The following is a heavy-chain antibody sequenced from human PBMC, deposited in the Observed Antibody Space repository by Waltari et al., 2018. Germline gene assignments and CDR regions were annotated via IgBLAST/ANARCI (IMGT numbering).Heavy chain of an antibody. CDR2: IIPIFGTA. CDR3: ARAGGCSSTSCYLSYYGMDV. D-gene: IGHD2-2*01. Sequence: QVQLVQSGAEVKKPGSSVKVSCKASGGTFSSYAISWVRQAPGQGLEWMGGIIPIFGTANYAQKFQGRVTITADESTSTAYMELSSLRSEDTAVYYCARAGGCSSTSCYLSYYGMDVWGQGTTVTVSS. J-gene: IGHJ6*02. CDR1: GGTFSSYA. V-gene: IGHV1-69*01.